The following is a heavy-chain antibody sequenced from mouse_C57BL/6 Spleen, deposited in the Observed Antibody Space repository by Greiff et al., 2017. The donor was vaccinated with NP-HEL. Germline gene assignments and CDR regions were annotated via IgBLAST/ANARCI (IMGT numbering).Heavy chain of an antibody. D-gene: IGHD1-1*01. CDR2: ISNLAYSI. CDR3: ARWGDCGSSHWYFDV. J-gene: IGHJ1*03. CDR1: GFTFSDYG. V-gene: IGHV5-15*01. Sequence: DVHLVESGGGLVQPGGSLKLSCAASGFTFSDYGMAWVRQAPRKGPEWVAFISNLAYSIYYADTVTGRFIISRENAKNTLYLEMSSLGSEDTAMYYCARWGDCGSSHWYFDVWGTGTTVTVSS.